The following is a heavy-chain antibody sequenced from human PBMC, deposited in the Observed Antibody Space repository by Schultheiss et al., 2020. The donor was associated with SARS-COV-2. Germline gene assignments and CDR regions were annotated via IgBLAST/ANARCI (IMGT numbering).Heavy chain of an antibody. J-gene: IGHJ6*03. D-gene: IGHD3-3*01. CDR3: ARGGPGRFLEWLFPDYYYMDV. V-gene: IGHV4-59*01. CDR2: IYYSGST. CDR1: GGSISSYY. Sequence: SETLSLTCTVSGGSISSYYWSWIRQPPGKGLEWIGYIYYSGSTNYNPSLKSRVTISVDTSKNQFSLKLSSVTAADTAVYYCARGGPGRFLEWLFPDYYYMDVWGKGTTVTVSS.